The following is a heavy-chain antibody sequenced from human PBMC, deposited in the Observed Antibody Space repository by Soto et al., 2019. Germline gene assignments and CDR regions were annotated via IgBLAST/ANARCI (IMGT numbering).Heavy chain of an antibody. V-gene: IGHV3-11*05. Sequence: QVQLVESGGGLVKPGGSLRLSCAASGFTFSDYYMSWIRQAPGKGLEWVSYISSSSSYTNYADSVKGRFTISRDNAKNSLYLQMNSLRAEDTAVYYCASDRVGCACDYWGQGTLVTVSS. D-gene: IGHD2-8*01. J-gene: IGHJ4*02. CDR1: GFTFSDYY. CDR2: ISSSSSYT. CDR3: ASDRVGCACDY.